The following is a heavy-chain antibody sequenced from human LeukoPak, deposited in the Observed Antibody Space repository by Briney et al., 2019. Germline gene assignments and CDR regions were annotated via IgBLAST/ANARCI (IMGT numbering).Heavy chain of an antibody. CDR2: YSCSS. CDR1: SGSFSDYY. J-gene: IGHJ6*01. D-gene: IGHD3-10*01. Sequence: SETLSLTCTVSSGSFSDYYWTWMRQPPGQGLEWIGYSCSSKYNPSLANRVTISVDTSKRNFSLTLSSVTTADTAIDYCAKTRRHYYGSGKNLTPLPAGLDVWGQGTTVSVSA. V-gene: IGHV4-59*01. CDR3: AKTRRHYYGSGKNLTPLPAGLDV.